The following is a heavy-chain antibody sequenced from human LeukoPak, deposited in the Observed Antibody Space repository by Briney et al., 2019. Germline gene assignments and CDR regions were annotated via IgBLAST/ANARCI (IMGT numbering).Heavy chain of an antibody. J-gene: IGHJ4*02. V-gene: IGHV3-30*19. D-gene: IGHD1-26*01. Sequence: GGSLRLSCAASGFRFSDHGIHWVRQAPGKGLEWVAVISYDGSNKYYADSVKGRFTISRDNSKNTLYLQMNSLRAEDTAVYYCARVVVGATRAPFDYWGQGTLVTVSS. CDR1: GFRFSDHG. CDR3: ARVVVGATRAPFDY. CDR2: ISYDGSNK.